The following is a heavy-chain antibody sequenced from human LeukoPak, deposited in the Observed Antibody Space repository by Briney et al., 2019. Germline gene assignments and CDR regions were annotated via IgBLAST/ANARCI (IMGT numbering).Heavy chain of an antibody. CDR1: GFAFSAYE. J-gene: IGHJ4*02. D-gene: IGHD3-22*01. Sequence: PGGSLRLSCLASGFAFSAYEMNWVRQAPGKGLEWVSYICDSGRTIYYADSVKGRFTISRDNAKNSVYLQMNNLRAEDTAVYYCARDRLGDYDHSGYYDKWGQGTLVTVSS. CDR3: ARDRLGDYDHSGYYDK. V-gene: IGHV3-48*03. CDR2: ICDSGRTI.